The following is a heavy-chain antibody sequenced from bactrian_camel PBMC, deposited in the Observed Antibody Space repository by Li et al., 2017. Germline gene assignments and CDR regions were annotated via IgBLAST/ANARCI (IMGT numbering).Heavy chain of an antibody. V-gene: IGHV3S31*01. D-gene: IGHD4*01. J-gene: IGHJ4*01. CDR2: IHSGGKVV. CDR1: DYTIRSYC. CDR3: AANSVCLPATIATVDSVTEYGY. Sequence: VQLVESGGGEVQAGGSLLLSCQGSDYTIRSYCMGWFRQAPGKGLEWISVIHSGGKVVYYSDSVKGRFTISLDNAKNTLYLQMNDLKPEDTAMYYCAANSVCLPATIATVDSVTEYGYWGQGTQVTVS.